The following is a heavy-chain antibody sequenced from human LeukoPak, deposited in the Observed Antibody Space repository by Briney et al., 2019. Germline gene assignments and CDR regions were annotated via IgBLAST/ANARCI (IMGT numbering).Heavy chain of an antibody. CDR2: INPNSGGT. Sequence: ASVKVSCKASGYTFTGYYMHWVRQAPGQGLEWMGWINPNSGGTNYAQKFQGWVTMTRDTSISTAYMELSSLRSEDTAVYYCARDVHDIVVVPAARIRAFDIWGQGTMVTVSS. CDR1: GYTFTGYY. D-gene: IGHD2-2*01. V-gene: IGHV1-2*04. J-gene: IGHJ3*02. CDR3: ARDVHDIVVVPAARIRAFDI.